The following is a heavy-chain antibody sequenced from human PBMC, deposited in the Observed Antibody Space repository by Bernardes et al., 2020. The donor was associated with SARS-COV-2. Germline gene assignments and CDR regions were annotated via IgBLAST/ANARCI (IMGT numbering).Heavy chain of an antibody. J-gene: IGHJ4*03. V-gene: IGHV2-5*01. CDR1: GFSLSTSGVG. CDR2: IYWNDDK. CDR3: ALDAAPPPDYVWGSYRFDY. D-gene: IGHD3-16*02. Sequence: SGPTLVKPTQTLTLTCTFSGFSLSTSGVGVGWIRQPPGKALEWLALIYWNDDKRYSPSLKSRLTITKDTSKNQVVLTMTNMDPVDTATYYCALDAAPPPDYVWGSYRFDYWGQGTTVTVSS.